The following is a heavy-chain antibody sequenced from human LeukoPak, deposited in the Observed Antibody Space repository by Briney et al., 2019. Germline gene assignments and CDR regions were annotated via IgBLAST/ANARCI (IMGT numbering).Heavy chain of an antibody. J-gene: IGHJ4*02. V-gene: IGHV3-23*01. CDR2: IGGGVAGSP. CDR3: AKGARGWLTDY. D-gene: IGHD2-15*01. Sequence: GGCLRLSCAASGFTISTYAMSWVRQSPGKGLECVSSIGGGVAGSPYYADSVKGRFTISRNNSENTLYLQMNSLRADDTALYYCAKGARGWLTDYWGQGTLVTVSS. CDR1: GFTISTYA.